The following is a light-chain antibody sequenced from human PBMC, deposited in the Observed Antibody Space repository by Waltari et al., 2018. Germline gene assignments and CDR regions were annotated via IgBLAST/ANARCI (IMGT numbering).Light chain of an antibody. V-gene: IGLV4-69*01. CDR2: VNSDGSH. CDR1: SGHSSNV. Sequence: QLVLTQSPSVSASLGASVKLTCTLSSGHSSNVIAWHQQQPGKGPRYLMKVNSDGSHSTGDEIPDRFSGSSSGPERYLTISSLQSDDEADYYCQTGGHGTWVFGGGTKLTVL. CDR3: QTGGHGTWV. J-gene: IGLJ3*02.